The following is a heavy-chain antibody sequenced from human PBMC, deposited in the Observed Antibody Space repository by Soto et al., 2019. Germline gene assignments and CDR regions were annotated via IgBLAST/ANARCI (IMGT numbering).Heavy chain of an antibody. Sequence: QEQLVESGGGMVQPGGSLRLSCAVSGFTLDTYGMHWVRQAAGQGLEWVAVSWHDGRHLDYADSVRGRFTVFRDDSKNTLLLEMNGLRGDDTAVYYCARDWGACTPGECYTHGFDLWGQGTLVNVSS. V-gene: IGHV3-33*01. CDR2: SWHDGRHL. CDR3: ARDWGACTPGECYTHGFDL. CDR1: GFTLDTYG. J-gene: IGHJ3*01. D-gene: IGHD3-16*02.